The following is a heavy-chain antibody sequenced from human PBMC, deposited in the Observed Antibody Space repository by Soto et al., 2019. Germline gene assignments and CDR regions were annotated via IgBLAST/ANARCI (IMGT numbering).Heavy chain of an antibody. CDR1: GFTFSSYA. D-gene: IGHD3-9*01. CDR2: ISGSGGST. V-gene: IGHV3-23*01. J-gene: IGHJ3*02. CDR3: AKGLRGYYDILTGYFDAFDI. Sequence: EVQLLESGGGLVQPGGSLRLSCAASGFTFSSYAMSWVRQAPGKGLEWVSAISGSGGSTYYADSVKGRFTISRDNSKNTLYLPMNSLRAEDTAVYYCAKGLRGYYDILTGYFDAFDIWGQGTMVTVSS.